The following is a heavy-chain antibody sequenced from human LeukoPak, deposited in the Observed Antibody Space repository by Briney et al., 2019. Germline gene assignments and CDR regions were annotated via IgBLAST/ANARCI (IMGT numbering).Heavy chain of an antibody. V-gene: IGHV4-34*01. CDR2: INHSGNT. CDR3: ARRRDYVSHFDY. Sequence: SETLSLTCTVYGGSFSGYYWSWIRQPPGKGLEWIGEINHSGNTNYNPSLESRVTMSVDTSKNQFSLKLNSVTAADTAVYYCARRRDYVSHFDYWGQGTLVTVSS. J-gene: IGHJ4*02. D-gene: IGHD4-17*01. CDR1: GGSFSGYY.